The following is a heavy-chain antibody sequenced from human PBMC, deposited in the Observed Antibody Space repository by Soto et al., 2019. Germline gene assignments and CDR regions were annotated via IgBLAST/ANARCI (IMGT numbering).Heavy chain of an antibody. V-gene: IGHV1-18*04. D-gene: IGHD6-6*01. Sequence: ASVKVSFKASGYTFTSYCISWVRQAPGQGLEWMGWISAYNGNTNYAQKLQGRVTMTTDTSTSTAYMELRSLRSDDTAVYYCARSSPYSSSSYFDYWGQGTLVTVSS. CDR3: ARSSPYSSSSYFDY. J-gene: IGHJ4*02. CDR1: GYTFTSYC. CDR2: ISAYNGNT.